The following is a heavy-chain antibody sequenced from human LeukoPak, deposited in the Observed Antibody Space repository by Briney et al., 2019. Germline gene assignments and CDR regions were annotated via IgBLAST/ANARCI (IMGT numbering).Heavy chain of an antibody. CDR3: AKIRLAPVVPASHFDY. J-gene: IGHJ4*02. V-gene: IGHV3-7*03. D-gene: IGHD2-2*01. CDR1: VGFSFNDYW. CDR2: ITRGGSET. Sequence: GGSLRLSCAASVGFSFNDYWMTWVRQAPGQGLEWVATITRGGSETFYLDSVKGRFTISRDHAQNSLYLQMNSLRAEDTAVYYCAKIRLAPVVPASHFDYWGQGTLVTVSS.